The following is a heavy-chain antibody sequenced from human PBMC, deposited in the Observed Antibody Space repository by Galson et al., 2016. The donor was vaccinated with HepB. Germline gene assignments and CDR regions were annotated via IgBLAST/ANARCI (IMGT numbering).Heavy chain of an antibody. CDR2: LYYSGST. J-gene: IGHJ4*02. CDR3: ARNCSSTSCSRYGDILTGYDGPF. V-gene: IGHV4-39*01. CDR1: GGSISSSRYS. Sequence: SETLSLTCTVSGGSISSSRYSWGWIRQPPGKGLEWIGCLYYSGSTYYNSSLKSRVTISVDTSKNQFSLNLSAVTAADTAVYYCARNCSSTSCSRYGDILTGYDGPFWGQGALVTVSS. D-gene: IGHD2-2*01.